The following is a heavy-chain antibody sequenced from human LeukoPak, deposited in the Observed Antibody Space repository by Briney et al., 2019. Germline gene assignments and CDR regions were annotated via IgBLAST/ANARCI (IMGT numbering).Heavy chain of an antibody. CDR3: ARDHHRRLYDSQARDTFDI. D-gene: IGHD3-22*01. CDR1: GFTFDDYA. J-gene: IGHJ3*02. CDR2: ISSSSSYI. Sequence: GGSLRLSCAASGFTFDDYAMHWVRQAPGKGLEWVSSISSSSSYIYYADSVKGRFTISRDNAKNSLYLQMNSLRAEDTAVYYCARDHHRRLYDSQARDTFDIWGQGTMVTVSS. V-gene: IGHV3-21*01.